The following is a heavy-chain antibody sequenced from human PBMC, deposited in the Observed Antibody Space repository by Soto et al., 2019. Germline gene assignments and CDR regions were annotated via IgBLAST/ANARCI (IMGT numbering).Heavy chain of an antibody. J-gene: IGHJ4*02. Sequence: GGSLRLSCAASGFTFSDYYMSWIRQAPGKGLEWVASISTSSGYTTYADSVKGRFTISRDNAKNSLFLEVDSLRAEDTAVYYCARVAGYGDYRFDHWGQGTPVTVSS. CDR1: GFTFSDYY. D-gene: IGHD4-17*01. V-gene: IGHV3-11*06. CDR2: ISTSSGYT. CDR3: ARVAGYGDYRFDH.